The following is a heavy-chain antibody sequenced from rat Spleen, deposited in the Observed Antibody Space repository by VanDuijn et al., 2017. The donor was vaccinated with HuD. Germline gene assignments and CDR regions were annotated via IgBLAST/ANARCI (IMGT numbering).Heavy chain of an antibody. CDR1: GLTFSNYY. CDR2: ISTGGGHT. D-gene: IGHD1-1*01. Sequence: EVQLVESGGGLVQPGRYMTLSCAASGLTFSNYYMAWVRQAPTKGLEWVAYISTGGGHTYYRGSVKGRFTVSRDNTKSTLYLKMDSLRSEDTATYYCGRHAGYYSGDYVLDAWGQGASVTVSS. V-gene: IGHV5-25*01. CDR3: GRHAGYYSGDYVLDA. J-gene: IGHJ4*01.